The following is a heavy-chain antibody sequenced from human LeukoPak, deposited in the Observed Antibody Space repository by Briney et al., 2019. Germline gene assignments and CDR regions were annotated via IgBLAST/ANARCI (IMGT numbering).Heavy chain of an antibody. Sequence: ASVKVSCKASGYTFTGYYMHWVRQAPGQGLEWMGWINPNSGGTNYAQKFQGWVTMTRDTSISTAYMELSRLRSDDTAVYYCARELPRFYMVRGGESDAFDIWGQGTMVTVSS. D-gene: IGHD3-10*01. CDR3: ARELPRFYMVRGGESDAFDI. CDR1: GYTFTGYY. V-gene: IGHV1-2*04. CDR2: INPNSGGT. J-gene: IGHJ3*02.